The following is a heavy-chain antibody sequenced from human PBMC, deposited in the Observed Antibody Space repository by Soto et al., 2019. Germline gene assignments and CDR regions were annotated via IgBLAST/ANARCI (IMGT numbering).Heavy chain of an antibody. CDR2: IYYSGST. J-gene: IGHJ4*02. Sequence: QVQLQESGPGLLKPSQTLSLSCTVSVGSISSGSYYWSWIRQHPGKGLEWMGYIYYSGSTYYNPSLKSRVTISVDTSKNQLSLKLSSVTAADTAVYYCARGFWSFYYFDYWGQGTLVTVSS. D-gene: IGHD3-10*01. CDR3: ARGFWSFYYFDY. CDR1: VGSISSGSYY. V-gene: IGHV4-31*03.